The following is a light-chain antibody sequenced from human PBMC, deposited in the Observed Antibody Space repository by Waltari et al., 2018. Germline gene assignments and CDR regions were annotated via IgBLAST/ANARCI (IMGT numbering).Light chain of an antibody. CDR3: AAWDDSLNGHII. J-gene: IGLJ2*01. V-gene: IGLV1-44*01. Sequence: QSVLTQPPSASGTPGQRVTISCSGSNSNIGSNTVNWYQQLPGTAPKLLIYSDNQRPSGVPDRFSGSKSGTSASLAISGLQSGDETDYYCAAWDDSLNGHIIFGGGTKLTVL. CDR1: NSNIGSNT. CDR2: SDN.